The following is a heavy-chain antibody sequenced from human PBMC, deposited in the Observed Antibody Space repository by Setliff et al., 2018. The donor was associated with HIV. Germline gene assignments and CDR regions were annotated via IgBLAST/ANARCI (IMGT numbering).Heavy chain of an antibody. CDR3: ARVGTSTSLDY. V-gene: IGHV3-21*06. CDR2: INGNTLYI. J-gene: IGHJ4*02. Sequence: RLSCTASGFPFSLYSMNWVRQAPGRGLEWVSSINGNTLYISYAASVRRRFTISRGNAKGSLYLQLTSLRPEDTGVYFCARVGTSTSLDYWGQGILVTVSS. CDR1: GFPFSLYS. D-gene: IGHD2-2*01.